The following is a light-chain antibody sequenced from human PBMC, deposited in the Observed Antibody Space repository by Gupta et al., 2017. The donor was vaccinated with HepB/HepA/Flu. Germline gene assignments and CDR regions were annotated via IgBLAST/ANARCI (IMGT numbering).Light chain of an antibody. V-gene: IGLV3-1*01. CDR3: QAWDSSTAV. J-gene: IGLJ2*01. CDR2: QDN. CDR1: NLGDKY. Sequence: YELTQPPSVSVSPGQTASITCSGDNLGDKYTCWYQQEAGQVPVLVIYQDNKRPSGIPERFSGSNSGNTATLTISGTEAMDEADYYCQAWDSSTAVFGGGTKLTVL.